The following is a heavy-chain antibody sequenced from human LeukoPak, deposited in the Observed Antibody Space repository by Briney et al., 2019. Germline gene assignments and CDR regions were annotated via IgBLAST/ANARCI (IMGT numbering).Heavy chain of an antibody. CDR2: ISYDGSNK. CDR3: ARDPNLYSGTYDTY. J-gene: IGHJ4*02. Sequence: GGSLRLSCAASGFTFSSYAMHWVRQAPGKGLEWVAVISYDGSNKYYADSVKGRFTISRDNSKNTLYLRMNSLRAEDTAVYYCARDPNLYSGTYDTYWGQGTLVTVSS. V-gene: IGHV3-30*04. CDR1: GFTFSSYA. D-gene: IGHD1-26*01.